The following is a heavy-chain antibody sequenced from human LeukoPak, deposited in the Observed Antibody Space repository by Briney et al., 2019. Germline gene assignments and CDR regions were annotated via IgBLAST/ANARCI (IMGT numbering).Heavy chain of an antibody. V-gene: IGHV1-3*01. CDR3: ARDRIGYEYYNGMDV. CDR2: INAANGNT. Sequence: ASVKVSCKASGSIFTTYAMHWVRQAPGQRLEWMGWINAANGNTKLSQKFQDRITIIRDKSANTAYMELSSLRSEDTAVYYCARDRIGYEYYNGMDVWGQGTTVTVSS. CDR1: GSIFTTYA. D-gene: IGHD2/OR15-2a*01. J-gene: IGHJ6*02.